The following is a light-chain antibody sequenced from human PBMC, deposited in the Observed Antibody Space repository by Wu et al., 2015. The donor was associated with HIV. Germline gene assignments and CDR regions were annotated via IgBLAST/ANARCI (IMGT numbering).Light chain of an antibody. CDR3: QQRSNWPRVT. V-gene: IGKV3-11*01. CDR1: QSVSSF. J-gene: IGKJ4*01. Sequence: ENVLTQSPGTLSLSPGERATLSCRASQSVSSFLAWYQQKPGQAPRLLIYDASNRATGIPARFSGSGSGTDFTLTISSLEPEDFAVYYCQQRSNWPRVTFGGGTKVEIK. CDR2: DAS.